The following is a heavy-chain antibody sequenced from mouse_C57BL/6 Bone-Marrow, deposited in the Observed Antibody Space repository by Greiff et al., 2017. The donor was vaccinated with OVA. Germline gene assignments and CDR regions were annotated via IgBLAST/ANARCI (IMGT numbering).Heavy chain of an antibody. J-gene: IGHJ2*01. D-gene: IGHD2-4*01. CDR1: GYAFTNYL. V-gene: IGHV1-54*01. Sequence: QVQLQQSGAELVRPGTSVKVSCKASGYAFTNYLIEWVKQRPGQGLEWIGVINPGSGGTNYNEKFKGKATLTADKSSSTAYMQLSSLTSEDSAVDFCARGGIYYEYGDYWGQGTTLTVSS. CDR3: ARGGIYYEYGDY. CDR2: INPGSGGT.